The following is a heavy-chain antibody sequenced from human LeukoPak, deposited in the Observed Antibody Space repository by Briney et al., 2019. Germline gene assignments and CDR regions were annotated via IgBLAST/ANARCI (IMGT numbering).Heavy chain of an antibody. Sequence: GGSLRLSCTASKFTFSNYGMQWVRQAPGKGLEWVAVISSDGGTKYYADSVKGRFTLSRDNSRNTLDLQMNSLGPEDTAVYYCAKRSGYYDSSVQVGMDVWGQGTTVTVSS. CDR1: KFTFSNYG. CDR2: ISSDGGTK. CDR3: AKRSGYYDSSVQVGMDV. J-gene: IGHJ6*02. D-gene: IGHD3-22*01. V-gene: IGHV3-30*18.